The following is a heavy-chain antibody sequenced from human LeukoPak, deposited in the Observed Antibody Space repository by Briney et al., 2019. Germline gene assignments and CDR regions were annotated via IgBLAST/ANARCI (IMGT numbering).Heavy chain of an antibody. D-gene: IGHD6-13*01. V-gene: IGHV1-2*02. CDR1: GHTFTDHY. CDR2: INPKTGGT. CDR3: ARMNPGIAAAGEYNWFDP. Sequence: GASVKVSCKASGHTFTDHYMHWVRQAPGQGLEWMGWINPKTGGTNYAQKFQGRVTMTTDTSTSTAYMELRSLRSDDTAVYYCARMNPGIAAAGEYNWFDPWGQGTLVTVSS. J-gene: IGHJ5*02.